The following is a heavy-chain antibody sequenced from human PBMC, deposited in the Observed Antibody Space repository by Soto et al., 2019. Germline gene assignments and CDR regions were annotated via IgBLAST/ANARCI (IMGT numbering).Heavy chain of an antibody. J-gene: IGHJ2*01. CDR1: GGTFSSYA. Sequence: QVQLVQSGAEVKKPGSSVKVSCKASGGTFSSYAISWVRQAPGQGLEWMGGIIPIFGTANYAQKFQGRVTITAEESTRTAYMELSSLRSEDTAVYYCARDPVGAEGPWYFDLWGRGTLVTVSS. CDR2: IIPIFGTA. D-gene: IGHD1-26*01. V-gene: IGHV1-69*12. CDR3: ARDPVGAEGPWYFDL.